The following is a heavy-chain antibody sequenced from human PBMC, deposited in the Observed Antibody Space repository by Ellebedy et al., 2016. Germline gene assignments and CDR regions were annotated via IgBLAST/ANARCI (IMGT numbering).Heavy chain of an antibody. CDR2: ISSSSSYI. V-gene: IGHV3-21*01. CDR3: ARAGLIGVVVPGPDY. D-gene: IGHD2-15*01. CDR1: GFTFSSYS. Sequence: GESLKISCAASGFTFSSYSMNWVRQAPGKGLEWVSSISSSSSYIYYADSVKGRFTISRDNAKNSLYLQMNSLRAEDTAVYYCARAGLIGVVVPGPDYWGQGTLVTVSS. J-gene: IGHJ4*02.